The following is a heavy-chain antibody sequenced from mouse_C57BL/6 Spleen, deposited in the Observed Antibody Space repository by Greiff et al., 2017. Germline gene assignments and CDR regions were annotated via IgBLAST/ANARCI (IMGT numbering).Heavy chain of an antibody. CDR3: ARGVDGYYEYFDV. D-gene: IGHD2-3*01. J-gene: IGHJ1*03. CDR1: GYTFTSYW. CDR2: IDPSDSYT. Sequence: QVQLKQPGAELVRPGTSVKLSCKASGYTFTSYWMHWVKQRPGQGLEWIGVIDPSDSYTNYNQKFKGKATLTVDTSSSTAYMQLSSLTSEDSAVYYCARGVDGYYEYFDVWGTGTTVTVSS. V-gene: IGHV1-59*01.